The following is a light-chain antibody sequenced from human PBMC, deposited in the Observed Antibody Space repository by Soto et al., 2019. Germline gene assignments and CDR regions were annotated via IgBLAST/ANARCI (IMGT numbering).Light chain of an antibody. V-gene: IGKV3-15*01. J-gene: IGKJ2*01. Sequence: EVVLTQSPVTLSVSPGERATLSCRASQSFSNNLAWYQQKPGQAPRRLIYGASTRATGIPARFSGSGSGTEFTLTISSLQSEACAVYYCQQYNNWYSFGQGTKLEIK. CDR1: QSFSNN. CDR2: GAS. CDR3: QQYNNWYS.